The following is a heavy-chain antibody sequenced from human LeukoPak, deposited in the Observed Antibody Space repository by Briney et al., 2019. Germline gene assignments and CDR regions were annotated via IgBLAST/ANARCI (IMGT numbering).Heavy chain of an antibody. D-gene: IGHD1-26*01. V-gene: IGHV3-23*01. CDR2: ISGSGGST. CDR3: AKDLEGATSAGDY. J-gene: IGHJ4*02. Sequence: GGSLKLSCAASGFTFSSYAMSWVRQAPGKGLEWVSAISGSGGSTYYADSVKGRFTISRDNSKNTLYLQMNSLRAEDTAVYYCAKDLEGATSAGDYWGQGTLVTVSS. CDR1: GFTFSSYA.